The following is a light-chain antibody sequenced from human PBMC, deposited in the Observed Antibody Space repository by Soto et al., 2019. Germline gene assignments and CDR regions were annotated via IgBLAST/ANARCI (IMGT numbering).Light chain of an antibody. Sequence: DIQMTQSPSSLSASVGDTVTITCRASQVINHYLAWFQQKPGKAPRSLIYAMSNLQSGVPSRFSGRGSGTDFTLTISSLQHEDFATYYCQQYNSYPRTFGQGTKLEIK. CDR2: AMS. CDR3: QQYNSYPRT. J-gene: IGKJ2*01. V-gene: IGKV1-16*01. CDR1: QVINHY.